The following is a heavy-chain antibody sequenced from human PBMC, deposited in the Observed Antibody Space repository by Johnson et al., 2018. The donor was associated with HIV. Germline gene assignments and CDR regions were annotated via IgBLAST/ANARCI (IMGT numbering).Heavy chain of an antibody. V-gene: IGHV3-30*19. CDR2: ISYDGSNK. CDR3: AREQKFCSGGSCSNAFDV. Sequence: QVQLVESGGGVVQPGRSLRLSCAASGFTFSSYGMHWVRQAPGKGLDWVAVISYDGSNKYYADSVKGRFTISRDNSKNSLYLQMNSLRAEDTALYYCAREQKFCSGGSCSNAFDVWGQGTMVTVSS. CDR1: GFTFSSYG. D-gene: IGHD2-15*01. J-gene: IGHJ3*01.